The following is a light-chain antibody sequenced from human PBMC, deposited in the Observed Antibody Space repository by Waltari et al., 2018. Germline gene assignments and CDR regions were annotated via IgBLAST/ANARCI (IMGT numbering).Light chain of an antibody. Sequence: DIQMTQSPSSLSASVGDRVTITCRASQSISSYLNWYQQKPGKAPTLLIYAASSLQSGVPSRFSGSSSATEFTINISSLQPADFATYYCQQSYSTLPWTFGQGTKVEIK. CDR3: QQSYSTLPWT. J-gene: IGKJ1*01. CDR1: QSISSY. CDR2: AAS. V-gene: IGKV1-39*01.